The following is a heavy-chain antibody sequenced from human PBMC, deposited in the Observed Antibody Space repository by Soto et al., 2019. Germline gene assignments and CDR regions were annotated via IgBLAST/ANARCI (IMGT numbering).Heavy chain of an antibody. V-gene: IGHV1-69*01. D-gene: IGHD2-2*01. J-gene: IGHJ6*02. CDR3: ARVGCSSPNCYYYNYNGIDF. CDR2: LIPIFGTA. Sequence: QVQLVQSGAEVKKPGSSVKVSCKASGGTFSSYAISWVRQAPGQGLEWMGGLIPIFGTANYAQKFQGRVTITAYEPTSTEYMDLSSLRSEPTAAYYRARVGCSSPNCYYYNYNGIDFWGQGTTVSASS. CDR1: GGTFSSYA.